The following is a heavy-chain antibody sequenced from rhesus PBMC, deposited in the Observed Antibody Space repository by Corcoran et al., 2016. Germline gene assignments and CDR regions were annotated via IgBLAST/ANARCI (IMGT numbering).Heavy chain of an antibody. V-gene: IGHV4S7*01. D-gene: IGHD2-2*01. CDR1: GASINYNY. CDR3: ALGMPFEF. CDR2: LFGGSGST. Sequence: QVQLQESGPGLVKPSETLPLTCAVYGASINYNYWSWILQPPGRGLEWIGYLFGGSGSTTYNPSLESRVTISKDTSKNQFSLKLKSVTAADTAVYYCALGMPFEFWGQGALVIVSS. J-gene: IGHJ1*01.